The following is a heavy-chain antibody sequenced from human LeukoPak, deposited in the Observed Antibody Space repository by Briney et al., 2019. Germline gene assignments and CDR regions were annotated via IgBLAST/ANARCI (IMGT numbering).Heavy chain of an antibody. J-gene: IGHJ4*02. D-gene: IGHD3-9*01. Sequence: GGSLRLSCAASGFTVSSNYMSWVRQAPGKGLEWVSVIYSGGSTYYADSVKGRFTISRDNSKNTLYLQMNSLRAEDTAVYYCAKSPGVRYFDWLLGYFDYWGQGTLVTVSS. V-gene: IGHV3-53*01. CDR2: IYSGGST. CDR1: GFTVSSNY. CDR3: AKSPGVRYFDWLLGYFDY.